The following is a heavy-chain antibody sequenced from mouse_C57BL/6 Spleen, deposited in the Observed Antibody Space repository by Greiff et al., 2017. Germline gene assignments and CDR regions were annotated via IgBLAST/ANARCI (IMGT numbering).Heavy chain of an antibody. Sequence: QVQLQQPGAELVMPGASVKLSCTASGFTFTSYWMHWVKQRPGQGLEWIGEIDPSDSYTNYTQKFQGKSTLTVDKSSSTAYMQLSSLTSEDSAVYYCAREVYGSTRTMDYWGQGTSVTVSS. V-gene: IGHV1-69*01. J-gene: IGHJ4*01. CDR3: AREVYGSTRTMDY. D-gene: IGHD1-1*01. CDR2: IDPSDSYT. CDR1: GFTFTSYW.